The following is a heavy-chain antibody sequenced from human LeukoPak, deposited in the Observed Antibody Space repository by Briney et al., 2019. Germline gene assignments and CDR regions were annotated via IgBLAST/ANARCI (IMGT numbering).Heavy chain of an antibody. CDR1: GYTFTGYY. CDR2: INPNSGGT. D-gene: IGHD6-19*01. V-gene: IGHV1-2*02. Sequence: ASVTVSCKSSGYTFTGYYMHWVRQAPGQGLEWMGWINPNSGGTNYAQKIQGRLTMTRDTSISTAYMEQSRLRSDDTAVYYCARMQWLTTTYFDCWVRGTLVTVSS. CDR3: ARMQWLTTTYFDC. J-gene: IGHJ4*02.